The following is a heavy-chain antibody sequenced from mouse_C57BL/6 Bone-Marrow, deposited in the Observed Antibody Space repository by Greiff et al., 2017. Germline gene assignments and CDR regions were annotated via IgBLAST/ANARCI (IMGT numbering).Heavy chain of an antibody. J-gene: IGHJ4*01. CDR2: INPGSGGT. V-gene: IGHV1-54*01. CDR3: ARDDGNYPYARDY. CDR1: GYAFTNYL. D-gene: IGHD2-1*01. Sequence: QVQLQQSGAELVRPGTSVKVSCKASGYAFTNYLIEWVKQRPGQGLEWIGVINPGSGGTNYNEKFKGKATLTADKSSSTAYMQLSSLTSEDSAVYFCARDDGNYPYARDYWGQGTSVTVSS.